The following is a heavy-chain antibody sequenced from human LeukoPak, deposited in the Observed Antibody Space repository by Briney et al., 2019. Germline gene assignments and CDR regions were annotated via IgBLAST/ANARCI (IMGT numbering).Heavy chain of an antibody. CDR1: GFPVSSNY. D-gene: IGHD3-10*01. CDR3: ASGSGSYRTPYYYMDV. CDR2: IYSGGST. Sequence: GGSLRLSCAASGFPVSSNYMSWVRQAPGKGLEWVSVIYSGGSTYYADSVKGRFTISRDNSKNTLYLQMNRLRAEDTAVYYCASGSGSYRTPYYYMDVWGTGTTVTVSS. J-gene: IGHJ6*03. V-gene: IGHV3-53*01.